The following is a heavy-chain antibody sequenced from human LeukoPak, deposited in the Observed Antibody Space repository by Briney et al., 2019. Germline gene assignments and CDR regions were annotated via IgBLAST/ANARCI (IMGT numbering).Heavy chain of an antibody. CDR3: ARVTYDSSGYYSDAFDI. J-gene: IGHJ3*02. V-gene: IGHV4-59*01. CDR1: GGSISSYY. CDR2: IYYSGST. D-gene: IGHD3-22*01. Sequence: SETLSLTCTVSGGSISSYYWSWIRQPPGKGLEWIGYIYYSGSTNYNPSLKSRVTISVDTSKNQFSLKLSSVTAADTAVYYCARVTYDSSGYYSDAFDIWGQGTMVTVSS.